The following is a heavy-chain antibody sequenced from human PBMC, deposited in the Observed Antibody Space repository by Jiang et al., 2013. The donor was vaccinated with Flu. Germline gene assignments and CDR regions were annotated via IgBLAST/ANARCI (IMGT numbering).Heavy chain of an antibody. J-gene: IGHJ4*02. D-gene: IGHD6-19*01. V-gene: IGHV4-39*01. CDR1: GGSISSNSHY. CDR3: ARPGSNSGWFYFDF. CDR2: ISYSGST. Sequence: PGLVKPSETLSLTCSVSGGSISSNSHYWGWIRQPPGKELEWIASISYSGSTYYNPSLKTRVTISVDTSKNQFSLELTSVTAADASVYYCARPGSNSGWFYFDFWGQGILVTVSS.